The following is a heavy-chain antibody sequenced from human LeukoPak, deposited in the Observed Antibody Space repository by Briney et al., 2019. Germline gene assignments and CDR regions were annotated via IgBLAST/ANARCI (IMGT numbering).Heavy chain of an antibody. CDR3: ARDLLGSSSSVAFDI. Sequence: GRSLRLSCAASGFTFDDYAMHWVRQAPGKGLEWVAVISYDGSNKYYADSVKGRFTISRDNSKNTLYLQMNSLRAEDTAVYYCARDLLGSSSSVAFDIWGQGTMVTVSS. V-gene: IGHV3-30-3*01. D-gene: IGHD6-6*01. CDR2: ISYDGSNK. J-gene: IGHJ3*02. CDR1: GFTFDDYA.